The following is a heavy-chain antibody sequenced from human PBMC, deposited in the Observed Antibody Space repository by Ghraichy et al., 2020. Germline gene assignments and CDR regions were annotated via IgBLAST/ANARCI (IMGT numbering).Heavy chain of an antibody. Sequence: SETLSLTCTVSGGSVSSGSYYWSWIRQPPGKGLEWIGYIYYSGSTNYNPSLKSRVTISVDTSKNQFSLKLSSVTAADTAVYYCARVPTPGYDFWSGYMDVWGQGTTVTVSS. CDR3: ARVPTPGYDFWSGYMDV. CDR1: GGSVSSGSYY. V-gene: IGHV4-61*01. CDR2: IYYSGST. J-gene: IGHJ6*02. D-gene: IGHD3-3*01.